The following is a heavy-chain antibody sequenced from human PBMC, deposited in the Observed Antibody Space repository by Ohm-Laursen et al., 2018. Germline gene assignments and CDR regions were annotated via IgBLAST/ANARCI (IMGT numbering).Heavy chain of an antibody. D-gene: IGHD3-22*01. CDR3: ARSDSSGYYFRGHAFDI. CDR1: GGSISSGGYY. J-gene: IGHJ3*02. Sequence: TLSLTCAISGGSISSGGYYWSWIRQHAGKGLECIGYIDYSGSTYYNPSLKSRITISVDTSKNQFSLKLSSVTAADTAVYYCARSDSSGYYFRGHAFDIWGQGTMVTVSS. CDR2: IDYSGST. V-gene: IGHV4-31*11.